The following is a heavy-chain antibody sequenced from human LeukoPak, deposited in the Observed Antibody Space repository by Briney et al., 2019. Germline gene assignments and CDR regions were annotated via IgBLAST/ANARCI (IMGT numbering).Heavy chain of an antibody. V-gene: IGHV3-30*02. Sequence: QPGGSLRLSCEASGFTFGKNSMNWVRQAPGKGLEWVAFIRYDGSNKYYADSVKGRFTISRDNSKNTLYLQMNSLRAEDTAVYYCARDQTTVTTPHEDYWGQGTLVTVSS. CDR1: GFTFGKNS. J-gene: IGHJ4*02. CDR3: ARDQTTVTTPHEDY. D-gene: IGHD4-17*01. CDR2: IRYDGSNK.